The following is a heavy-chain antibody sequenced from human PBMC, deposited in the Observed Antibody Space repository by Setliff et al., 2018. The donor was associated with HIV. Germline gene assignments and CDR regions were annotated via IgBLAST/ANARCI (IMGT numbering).Heavy chain of an antibody. D-gene: IGHD4-17*01. CDR2: VDPSNSNT. CDR1: GYSFTSYW. CDR3: ARGFYGDYYFDY. Sequence: GESLKISCKGSGYSFTSYWISWVRQMPGKGLEWMGRVDPSNSNTNYSPSFQGHVTISADKSISTAYLQWSSLKASDTAMYYCARGFYGDYYFDYWGQGTLVTVSS. V-gene: IGHV5-10-1*01. J-gene: IGHJ4*02.